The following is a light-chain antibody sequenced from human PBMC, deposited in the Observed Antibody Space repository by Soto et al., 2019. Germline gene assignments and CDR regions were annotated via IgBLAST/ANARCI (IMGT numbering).Light chain of an antibody. J-gene: IGLJ2*01. CDR1: HSDIGAGYG. CDR3: QSFDSSRIGLL. CDR2: DTT. V-gene: IGLV1-40*01. Sequence: QSVLTQPPSVTGAPGQRVTISCTGSHSDIGAGYGVHWYQQFPHSAPKLLIYDTTNRPSGVPDRFSGSRSGTSASLAFTGLQAEDEADYYCQSFDSSRIGLLFGGGTKVTVL.